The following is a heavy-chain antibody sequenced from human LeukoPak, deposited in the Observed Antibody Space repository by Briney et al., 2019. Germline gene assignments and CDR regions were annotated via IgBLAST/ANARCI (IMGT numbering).Heavy chain of an antibody. J-gene: IGHJ3*02. Sequence: GGSLRLSCVASGISFDSYSMSWVRQAPGKGLEWVSYISSTSSTIYYADSVRGRFTISRDNSKNTLFLQMNSLRAEDTAVYYCARGGVVYPDSFDIWGRGTMVTVSS. V-gene: IGHV3-48*01. D-gene: IGHD2-15*01. CDR3: ARGGVVYPDSFDI. CDR1: GISFDSYS. CDR2: ISSTSSTI.